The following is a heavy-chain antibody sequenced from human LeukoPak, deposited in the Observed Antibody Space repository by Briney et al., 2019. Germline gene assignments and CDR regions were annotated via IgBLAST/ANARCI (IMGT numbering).Heavy chain of an antibody. D-gene: IGHD3-22*01. CDR2: IYYSGST. Sequence: SETLSLTCSVSGGSMNSYYWSWIRQSPGKGLEWIGYIYYSGSTNYNPSLKSRVTISVDTSKNQFSLKLSSVTAADTAVYYCARERPPSYYYDSSGYSDWYFDLWGRGTLVTVSS. V-gene: IGHV4-59*12. CDR3: ARERPPSYYYDSSGYSDWYFDL. CDR1: GGSMNSYY. J-gene: IGHJ2*01.